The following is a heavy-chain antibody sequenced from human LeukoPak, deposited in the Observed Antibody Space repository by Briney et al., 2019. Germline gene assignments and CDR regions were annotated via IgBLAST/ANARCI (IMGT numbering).Heavy chain of an antibody. D-gene: IGHD3-10*02. J-gene: IGHJ4*02. CDR3: ARDEDYECSGVVDS. CDR2: IWYDGSNK. CDR1: GFTFSSYG. V-gene: IGHV3-33*01. Sequence: GRSLRLSCAASGFTFSSYGMHWVRQAPGKGLEWVAVIWYDGSNKYYADSVKGRFTISRDNSKNTLYLQMNSLRAEDTAVYYCARDEDYECSGVVDSWGQGTLVTVSS.